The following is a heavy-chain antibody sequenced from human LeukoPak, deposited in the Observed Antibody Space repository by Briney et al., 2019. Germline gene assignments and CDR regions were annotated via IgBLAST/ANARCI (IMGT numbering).Heavy chain of an antibody. Sequence: GGSLRLSCAASGFSFSDDYMSWIRQAPEKGLEWISYISSSGFTIYYADSVKGRFTISRDNSKNTLYLQMNSLRAEDTAVYYCAKDVRQWLVPSYFDYWGQGTLVTVSS. CDR3: AKDVRQWLVPSYFDY. V-gene: IGHV3-11*01. J-gene: IGHJ4*02. CDR1: GFSFSDDY. CDR2: ISSSGFTI. D-gene: IGHD6-19*01.